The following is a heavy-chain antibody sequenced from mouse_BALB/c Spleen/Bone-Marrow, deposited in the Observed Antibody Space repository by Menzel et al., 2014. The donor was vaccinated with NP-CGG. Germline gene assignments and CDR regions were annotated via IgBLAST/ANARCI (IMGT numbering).Heavy chain of an antibody. J-gene: IGHJ1*01. CDR1: GFTFTDYY. CDR2: IRNKANGYTT. Sequence: EVQRVESGGGLVQPGGSLRLSCATSGFTFTDYYMSWVRQPPGKALEWLGFIRNKANGYTTEYSASVKGRFTTSRDNSQSILYLQMNTLRAEDSATYYCARDDYDWYFDVWGAGTTVTVSS. V-gene: IGHV7-3*02. CDR3: ARDDYDWYFDV. D-gene: IGHD2-4*01.